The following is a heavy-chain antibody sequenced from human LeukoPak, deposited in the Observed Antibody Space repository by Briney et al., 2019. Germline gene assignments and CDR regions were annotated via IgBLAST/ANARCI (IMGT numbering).Heavy chain of an antibody. D-gene: IGHD4-17*01. J-gene: IGHJ4*02. Sequence: GESLKIPCKASGYRFTNYWIGWVRQMPGKGLEWMTIIYPGDSETRYSPSFQGQVTISADKSVDTTYLQWSSLKASDTAMYYCARALRTGQGDYVPVLWGQGTLVTVSS. V-gene: IGHV5-51*01. CDR1: GYRFTNYW. CDR3: ARALRTGQGDYVPVL. CDR2: IYPGDSET.